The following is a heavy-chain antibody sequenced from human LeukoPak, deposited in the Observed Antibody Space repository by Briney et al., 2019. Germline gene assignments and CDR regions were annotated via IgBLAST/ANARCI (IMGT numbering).Heavy chain of an antibody. CDR1: GFTFSTYT. V-gene: IGHV5-51*01. J-gene: IGHJ6*02. D-gene: IGHD5-24*01. CDR2: IYPGDSNT. Sequence: PGGSLRLSCAASGFTFSTYTMSWVRQMPGKGLEWMGIIYPGDSNTRYSPSFQGQVTISADKSISTAYLQWSSLKASDTAMYYCARQPHNRYGMDVWGQGTTVTVSS. CDR3: ARQPHNRYGMDV.